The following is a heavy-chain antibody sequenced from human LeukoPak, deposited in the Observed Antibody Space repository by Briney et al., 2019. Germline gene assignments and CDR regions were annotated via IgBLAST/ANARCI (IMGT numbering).Heavy chain of an antibody. CDR3: ARGPRQQLVLLRFDP. CDR2: INHSGST. Sequence: PSETLSLTCAVYGGSFSGYYWSWVRQPPGKGLEWIGEINHSGSTNYNPPLKSRVTISVDTSKHQFSLKLSSVTAADTAVYYCARGPRQQLVLLRFDPWGQGTLVTVSS. CDR1: GGSFSGYY. V-gene: IGHV4-34*01. J-gene: IGHJ5*02. D-gene: IGHD6-13*01.